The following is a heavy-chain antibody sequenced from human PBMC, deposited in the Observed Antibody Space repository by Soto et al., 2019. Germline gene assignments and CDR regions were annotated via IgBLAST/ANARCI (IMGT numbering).Heavy chain of an antibody. Sequence: QVQLVQSGAEVKKPGSSVKVSCKASGGTFSSFAISWVRQAPGQGLEWMGGIIPIFGTANYAQKFQGRVTITADESTSTAYMELSSLRSEDTAVYYCASCILTLGYCSRPFDYWGQGTLVTVSS. CDR3: ASCILTLGYCSRPFDY. D-gene: IGHD2-2*01. J-gene: IGHJ4*02. V-gene: IGHV1-69*01. CDR2: IIPIFGTA. CDR1: GGTFSSFA.